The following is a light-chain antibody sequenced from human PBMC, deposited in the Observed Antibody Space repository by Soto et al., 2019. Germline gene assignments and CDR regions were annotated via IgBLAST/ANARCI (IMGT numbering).Light chain of an antibody. J-gene: IGKJ5*01. V-gene: IGKV1-39*01. CDR1: ESIRTW. CDR2: AAS. CDR3: QQSYNTPL. Sequence: GDRVTITCRASESIRTWLAWYQQKPGKAPKLLIYAASSLQSGVPSRFSGSGSGTDFTLTISSLQPEDFATYYCQQSYNTPLFGQGTRLEIK.